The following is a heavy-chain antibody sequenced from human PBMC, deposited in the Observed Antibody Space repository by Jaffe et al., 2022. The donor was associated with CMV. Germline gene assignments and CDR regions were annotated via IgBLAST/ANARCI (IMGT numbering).Heavy chain of an antibody. Sequence: QVQLVQSGAEVKKPGASVKVSCKASGYTFTGYYMHWVRQAPGQGLEWMGWINPNSGGTNYAQKFQGRVTMTRDTSISTAYMELSRLRSDDTAVYYCARDLVFSIQVVPAAMGNNLDYGMDVWGQGTTVTVSS. D-gene: IGHD2-2*01. V-gene: IGHV1-2*02. J-gene: IGHJ6*02. CDR1: GYTFTGYY. CDR2: INPNSGGT. CDR3: ARDLVFSIQVVPAAMGNNLDYGMDV.